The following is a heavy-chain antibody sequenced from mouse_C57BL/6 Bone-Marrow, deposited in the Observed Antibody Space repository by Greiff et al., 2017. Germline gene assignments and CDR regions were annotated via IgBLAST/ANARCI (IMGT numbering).Heavy chain of an antibody. Sequence: EVQLVESGAELVRPGASVKLSCTASGFNIKDDYMHWVKQRPEQGLEWIGWIDPENGDTEYASKFQGKATITAETSSNTAYLQLSSLTSEDTAVYYCTTLTGWYFDVWGTGTTVTVSS. CDR1: GFNIKDDY. V-gene: IGHV14-4*01. CDR2: IDPENGDT. D-gene: IGHD4-1*01. J-gene: IGHJ1*03. CDR3: TTLTGWYFDV.